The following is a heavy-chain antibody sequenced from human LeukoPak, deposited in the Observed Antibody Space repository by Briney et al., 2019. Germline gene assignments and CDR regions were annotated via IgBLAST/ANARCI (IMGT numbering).Heavy chain of an antibody. CDR1: GVSLSTSGVG. D-gene: IGHD3-22*01. Sequence: SGPTLVNPTQTLTLTCTFSGVSLSTSGVGGGWSRQPPGKALEWLALICWDDDKRYSPSLKSRLTITKDTSKNQVVLTMTNTDPVDTATYYCAHRRGSSGYVDIWGQGTMVTVSS. V-gene: IGHV2-5*02. CDR3: AHRRGSSGYVDI. J-gene: IGHJ3*02. CDR2: ICWDDDK.